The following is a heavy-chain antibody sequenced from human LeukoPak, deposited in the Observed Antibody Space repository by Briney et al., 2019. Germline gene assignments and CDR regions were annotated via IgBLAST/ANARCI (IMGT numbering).Heavy chain of an antibody. D-gene: IGHD2-2*01. CDR1: GYTFTGYY. J-gene: IGHJ4*02. V-gene: IGHV1-2*04. Sequence: ASVKVSCKASGYTFTGYYMHWVRQAPGQGLEWMGWINPNSGGTNYAQKFQGWVTMTRDTSISTAYMELSRLRSDDTAVYYCARGLADIVVVPAVFFDYWGQGILVTVSS. CDR2: INPNSGGT. CDR3: ARGLADIVVVPAVFFDY.